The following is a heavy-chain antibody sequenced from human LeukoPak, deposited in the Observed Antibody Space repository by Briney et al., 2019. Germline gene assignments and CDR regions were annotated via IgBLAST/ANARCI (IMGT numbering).Heavy chain of an antibody. CDR1: GFIFSDYW. CDR2: IKEDGTEK. V-gene: IGHV3-7*03. D-gene: IGHD5/OR15-5a*01. J-gene: IGHJ4*02. CDR3: ARGPVSVDY. Sequence: GGSLRLSCVASGFIFSDYWMSWVRQAPGKGLEWVANIKEDGTEKNYVDSVKGRFTISRDNTQNPLHLQMNSLRVEDTAVYYCARGPVSVDYWGQGTLASVSS.